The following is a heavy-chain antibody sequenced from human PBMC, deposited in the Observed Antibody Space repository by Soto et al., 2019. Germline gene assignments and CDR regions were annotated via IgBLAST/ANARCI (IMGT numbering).Heavy chain of an antibody. CDR1: GFTFSSYG. J-gene: IGHJ4*02. Sequence: XVSLRLSFAASGFTFSSYGMTWVRQAPGKGLEWVSFSSATGAGTYYADSVKGRFTISRDNSKNTLYLQMTSLRADDTAVYYCAKDRRAGGNYGFYSDLWGQGALVTVSS. CDR3: AKDRRAGGNYGFYSDL. D-gene: IGHD1-7*01. V-gene: IGHV3-23*01. CDR2: SSATGAGT.